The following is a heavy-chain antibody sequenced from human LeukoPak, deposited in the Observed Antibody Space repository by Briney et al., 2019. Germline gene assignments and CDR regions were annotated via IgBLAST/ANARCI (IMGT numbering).Heavy chain of an antibody. V-gene: IGHV3-7*03. CDR2: IKEDGSKE. D-gene: IGHD3-22*01. J-gene: IGHJ4*02. CDR1: GFTFSSCW. Sequence: PGGSLRLSCAASGFTFSSCWMTWVRQAPGKGLEWVANIKEDGSKENYVDSVKGRFTIFRDNAKNSLYLQMNSLRAEDTAVYYCATPLDYYDSSGYHQGGDWGQGTLVTVSS. CDR3: ATPLDYYDSSGYHQGGD.